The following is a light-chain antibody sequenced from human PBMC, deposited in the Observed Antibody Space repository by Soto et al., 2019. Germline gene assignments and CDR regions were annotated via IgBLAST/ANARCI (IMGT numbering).Light chain of an antibody. J-gene: IGLJ1*01. Sequence: QSALTQPASVSGSPGQSITISCTGTSSDVGGYNYVSWYQQHPGKAPKLMIYEVSNRPSGVSNRFSGSKSGNTASLTISGLQAEDEADYYCSSYTISSTLGRYVFGTGTKLAVL. V-gene: IGLV2-14*01. CDR2: EVS. CDR1: SSDVGGYNY. CDR3: SSYTISSTLGRYV.